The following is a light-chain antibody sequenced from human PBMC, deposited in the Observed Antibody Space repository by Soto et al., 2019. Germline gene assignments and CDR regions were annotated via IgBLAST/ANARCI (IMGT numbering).Light chain of an antibody. Sequence: EIVLTQSPGTLSLSPGERAALSCRASQSVSGSYVAWYQQKPGQAPRLLIYGASSRATGIPDRFSGSGSGTDFTLTISRLEPEDFAVYYCQQYGSSPGTFGQGTKVEIK. CDR1: QSVSGSY. CDR3: QQYGSSPGT. CDR2: GAS. V-gene: IGKV3-20*01. J-gene: IGKJ1*01.